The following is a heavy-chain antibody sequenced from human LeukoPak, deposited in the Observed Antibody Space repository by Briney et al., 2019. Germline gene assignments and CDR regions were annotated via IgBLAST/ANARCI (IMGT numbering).Heavy chain of an antibody. D-gene: IGHD2-21*02. CDR1: GFTFISYG. CDR3: TRELPREVTLDY. Sequence: GGSLRLSCAASGFTFISYGMQWVRQAPGKGLVWVSRINTDGSSTSYADSVKGRFTVSRDNAKDTVYLQVNSLRAEDTAVYFCTRELPREVTLDYWGQGTLVTVSS. J-gene: IGHJ4*01. CDR2: INTDGSST. V-gene: IGHV3-74*01.